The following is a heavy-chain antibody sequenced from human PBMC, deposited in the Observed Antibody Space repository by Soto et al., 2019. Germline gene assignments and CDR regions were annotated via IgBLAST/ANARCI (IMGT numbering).Heavy chain of an antibody. D-gene: IGHD2-21*02. V-gene: IGHV1-18*01. CDR1: GYTFTSYG. CDR2: ISAYNGNT. J-gene: IGHJ6*02. Sequence: QVQLVQSGAEVKKPGASVKVSCKASGYTFTSYGISWVRQAPGQGLEWMGWISAYNGNTNYAQKLQGRVTMTTDTSTSTAYMELRSLRSDETAVYYCARGPYCGGDCYSSSYYYYGMDVWGQGTTVTVSS. CDR3: ARGPYCGGDCYSSSYYYYGMDV.